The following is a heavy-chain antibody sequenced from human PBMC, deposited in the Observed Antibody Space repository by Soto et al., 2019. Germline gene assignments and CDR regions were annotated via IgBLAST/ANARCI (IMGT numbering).Heavy chain of an antibody. Sequence: GESLKIPCQGSGYRFSSYWIAWVRQMPGKGLEWMGIIYPGDSDTIYSPSFQGQVTFSVDKSTSTAYLQWSSLKASDTAMYYCARQGSNGPYYYYGMDVWGQGTTVTVSS. V-gene: IGHV5-51*01. CDR3: ARQGSNGPYYYYGMDV. CDR1: GYRFSSYW. D-gene: IGHD2-8*01. CDR2: IYPGDSDT. J-gene: IGHJ6*02.